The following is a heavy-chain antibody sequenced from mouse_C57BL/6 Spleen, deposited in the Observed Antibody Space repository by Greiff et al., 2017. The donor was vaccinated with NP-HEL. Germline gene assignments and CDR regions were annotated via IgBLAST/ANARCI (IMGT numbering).Heavy chain of an antibody. CDR1: GYAFSSYW. CDR2: IYPGDGDT. D-gene: IGHD2-3*01. V-gene: IGHV1-80*01. J-gene: IGHJ1*03. CDR3: ARSSYDGYYRYFDV. Sequence: VQLVESGAELVKPGASVKISCKASGYAFSSYWMNWVKQRPGKGLEWIGQIYPGDGDTNYNGKFKGKATLTADKSSSTAYMQLSSLTSEDSAVYFCARSSYDGYYRYFDVWGTGTTVTVSS.